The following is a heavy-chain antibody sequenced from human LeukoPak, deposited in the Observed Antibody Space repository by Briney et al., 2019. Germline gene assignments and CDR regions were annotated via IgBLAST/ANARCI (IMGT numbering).Heavy chain of an antibody. J-gene: IGHJ4*02. Sequence: AGGSLRLSCAASGFVFSSYAMHWVRQVPGKGLDGVAVISHDGNNKYYTDSVKGRFTISRDSSKNTLYLQMNSLRAEDTALYYCARDRCNGGTCYLSVLDYWGQGTLVTVSS. CDR3: ARDRCNGGTCYLSVLDY. D-gene: IGHD2-15*01. CDR1: GFVFSSYA. V-gene: IGHV3-30-3*01. CDR2: ISHDGNNK.